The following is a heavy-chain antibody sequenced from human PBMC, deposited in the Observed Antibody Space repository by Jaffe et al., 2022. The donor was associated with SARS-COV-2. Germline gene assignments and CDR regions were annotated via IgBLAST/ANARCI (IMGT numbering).Heavy chain of an antibody. CDR1: GGSISSSSYY. CDR2: IYYSGST. D-gene: IGHD6-19*01. Sequence: QLQLQESGPGLVKPSETLSLTCTVSGGSISSSSYYWGWIRQPPGKGLEWIGSIYYSGSTYYNPSLKSRVTISVDTSKNQFSLKLSSVTAADTAVYYCARQGPEQWLGLYYYYYMDVWGKGTTVTVSS. V-gene: IGHV4-39*01. CDR3: ARQGPEQWLGLYYYYYMDV. J-gene: IGHJ6*03.